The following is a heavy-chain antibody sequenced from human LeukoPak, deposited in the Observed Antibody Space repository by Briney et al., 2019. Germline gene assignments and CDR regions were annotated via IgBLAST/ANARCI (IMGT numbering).Heavy chain of an antibody. Sequence: ASVKVSCKASGYSFTDYYMHWVRQAPGHGLEWMGWISPDTGDSNYAQKFQGRVTVTRDTSISTAYMELSRLRFDDTAVYYCARGRPDYWGLGTLVTVSS. CDR1: GYSFTDYY. V-gene: IGHV1-2*02. CDR2: ISPDTGDS. J-gene: IGHJ4*02. D-gene: IGHD6-25*01. CDR3: ARGRPDY.